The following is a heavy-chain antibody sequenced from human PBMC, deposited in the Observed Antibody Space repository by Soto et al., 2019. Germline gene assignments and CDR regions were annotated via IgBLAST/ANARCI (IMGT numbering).Heavy chain of an antibody. CDR3: AREGVPAARRSWFDP. CDR1: GFTFSDYY. CDR2: ISSSGSTI. D-gene: IGHD2-2*01. J-gene: IGHJ5*02. V-gene: IGHV3-11*01. Sequence: PGGSLRLSCAASGFTFSDYYMSWIRQAPGKGLEWVSYISSSGSTIYYADSVKGRFTISRDNAKNSLYLQMNSLRAEDTAVYYCAREGVPAARRSWFDPWGQGTLVTVSS.